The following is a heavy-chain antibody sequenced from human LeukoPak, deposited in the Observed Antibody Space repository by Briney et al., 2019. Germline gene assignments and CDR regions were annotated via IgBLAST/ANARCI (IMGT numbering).Heavy chain of an antibody. V-gene: IGHV3-30*18. CDR1: GFTFSSHW. J-gene: IGHJ4*02. CDR2: ISYDGSNK. D-gene: IGHD1-14*01. CDR3: AKGYSRGTTLDY. Sequence: GGSLRLSCAASGFTFSSHWMHWVRQGPGKGLEWVAVISYDGSNKYYADSVKGRFTISRDNSKNTLYLQMNSLRAEDTAVYYCAKGYSRGTTLDYWGQGTLVTVSS.